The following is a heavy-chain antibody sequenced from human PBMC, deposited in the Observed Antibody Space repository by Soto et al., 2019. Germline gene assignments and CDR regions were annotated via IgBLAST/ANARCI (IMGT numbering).Heavy chain of an antibody. V-gene: IGHV3-74*01. CDR1: GFTFSSYW. D-gene: IGHD7-27*01. Sequence: GGSLRLSCAASGFTFSSYWMHWVRQAPGKGLVWVSRINSDGSSTSYADSVKGRFTISRDNAKNTLYLQMNSLRAEDTAVYYCARDDGDGGMAPISFDYWGQGTLVTVSS. CDR3: ARDDGDGGMAPISFDY. CDR2: INSDGSST. J-gene: IGHJ4*02.